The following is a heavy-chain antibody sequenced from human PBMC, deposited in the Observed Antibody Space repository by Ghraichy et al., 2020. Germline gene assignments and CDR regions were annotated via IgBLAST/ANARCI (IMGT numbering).Heavy chain of an antibody. CDR1: GYTFTSYG. CDR3: ARGQGSYDYVWGKIPTDY. Sequence: ASVKVSCKASGYTFTSYGISWVRQAPGQGLEWMGWISAYNGNTNYAQKLQGRVTMTTDTSTSTAYMELRSLRSDDTAVYYCARGQGSYDYVWGKIPTDYWGQGTLVTVSS. CDR2: ISAYNGNT. J-gene: IGHJ4*02. V-gene: IGHV1-18*04. D-gene: IGHD3-16*01.